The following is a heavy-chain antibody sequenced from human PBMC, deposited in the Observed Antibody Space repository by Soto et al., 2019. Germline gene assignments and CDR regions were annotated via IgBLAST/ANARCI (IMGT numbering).Heavy chain of an antibody. V-gene: IGHV4-31*03. Sequence: SETLSLTCIVSGGSISSGGYYWSWIRQHPGKGLEWIGYIYYSGSTYYNPSLKSRVTISVDTSKNQFSLKLSSVTAADTAVYYCARWRVVDATGNWFDPWGQGTLVTVSS. CDR2: IYYSGST. CDR3: ARWRVVDATGNWFDP. J-gene: IGHJ5*02. D-gene: IGHD2-15*01. CDR1: GGSISSGGYY.